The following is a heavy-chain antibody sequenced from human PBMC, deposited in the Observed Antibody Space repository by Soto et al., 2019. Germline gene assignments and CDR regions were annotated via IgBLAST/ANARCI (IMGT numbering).Heavy chain of an antibody. D-gene: IGHD2-21*02. CDR1: GFTVSGNY. J-gene: IGHJ5*02. CDR2: IFSGDNT. V-gene: IGHV3-53*01. Sequence: EVQLVESGGGLIQPGGSLRLSCAASGFTVSGNYITWVRQAPGKGLEWVSVIFSGDNTYYSDSVKGRFTISRDNSKNTVYLQMNTLRGDDMAVYFCVTGLTLPVRPSFDTWGQGTLLTVSS. CDR3: VTGLTLPVRPSFDT.